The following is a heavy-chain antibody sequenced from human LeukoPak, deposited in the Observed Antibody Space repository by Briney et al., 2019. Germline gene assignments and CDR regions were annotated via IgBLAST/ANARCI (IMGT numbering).Heavy chain of an antibody. Sequence: SETLSLTCAVYGGSFSGYYWSWIRQPPGKGLEWIGEINHRGSTNYNPSLKSRVTISVDTSKNQFSLKLSSVTAADTAVYYCARGYWFDPWGQGTLVTVSS. CDR3: ARGYWFDP. V-gene: IGHV4-34*01. J-gene: IGHJ5*02. CDR1: GGSFSGYY. CDR2: INHRGST.